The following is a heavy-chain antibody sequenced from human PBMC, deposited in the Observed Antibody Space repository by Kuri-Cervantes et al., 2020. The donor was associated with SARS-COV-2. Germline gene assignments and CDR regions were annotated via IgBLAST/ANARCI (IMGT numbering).Heavy chain of an antibody. D-gene: IGHD3-22*01. CDR1: GGSFSGYY. CDR3: ARDADSSGSLVY. CDR2: INHSGST. Sequence: SETLSLTCAVYGGSFSGYYWSWIRQPPGKGLEWIGEINHSGSTNYNPSLKSRVTISVDTSKNQFSLKLSSVTAADTAVYYCARDADSSGSLVYWGQGTLVTVSS. J-gene: IGHJ4*02. V-gene: IGHV4-34*01.